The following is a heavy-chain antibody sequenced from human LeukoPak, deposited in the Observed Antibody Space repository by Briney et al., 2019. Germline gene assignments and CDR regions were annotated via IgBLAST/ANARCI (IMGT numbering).Heavy chain of an antibody. V-gene: IGHV1-69*13. Sequence: GASVKVSCTASGGTFSSYAISWVRQAPGQGLEWMGGIIPIFGTANYAQKFQGRVTITADESTSTAYMELSSLRSEDTAVYYCVSGSYAGSLDYWGQGTLVTVSS. CDR2: IIPIFGTA. J-gene: IGHJ4*02. CDR1: GGTFSSYA. CDR3: VSGSYAGSLDY. D-gene: IGHD1-26*01.